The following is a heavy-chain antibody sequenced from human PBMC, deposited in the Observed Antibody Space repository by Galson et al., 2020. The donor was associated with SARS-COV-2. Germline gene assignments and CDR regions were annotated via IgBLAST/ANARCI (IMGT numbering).Heavy chain of an antibody. CDR1: GYTFNDYY. J-gene: IGHJ4*02. CDR3: ARDLGPGIPASADY. V-gene: IGHV1-2*02. Sequence: ASVKVSCKTSGYTFNDYYLHWVRQAPGQGLEWMGWINPNTGGTDHAQKFEGRVSMTRDTSIRTAYMEVNRLRSDDTAVYYCARDLGPGIPASADYWGQGTLITVSS. D-gene: IGHD6-13*01. CDR2: INPNTGGT.